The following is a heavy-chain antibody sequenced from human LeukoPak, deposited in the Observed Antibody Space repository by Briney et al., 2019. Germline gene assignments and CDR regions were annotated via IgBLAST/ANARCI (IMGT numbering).Heavy chain of an antibody. CDR2: ISGSGAST. CDR1: GFTLSSYA. V-gene: IGHV3-23*01. J-gene: IGHJ4*02. CDR3: VPPPFADY. Sequence: PGGSLRLSSAASGFTLSSYAMNWVRLAPGKGLEWVSAISGSGASTYYADSVKCRFTISRDNSKNTLYLQMNSLRAEDTAVYYCVPPPFADYWGQGTLVTVSS.